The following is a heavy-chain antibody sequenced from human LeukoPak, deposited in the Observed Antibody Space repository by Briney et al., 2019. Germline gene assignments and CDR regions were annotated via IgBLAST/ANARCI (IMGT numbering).Heavy chain of an antibody. CDR2: IKEDGSET. V-gene: IGHV3-7*01. CDR3: ARDSFETDIDY. Sequence: GGSLRLSCAVSGFAFSTYWMSWVRQAPGKGLEWVANIKEDGSETYYVDSLKGRFTISRDNVKNSLYLQINSLRADDSAVYYCARDSFETDIDYWGQGTLVTVSS. J-gene: IGHJ4*02. CDR1: GFAFSTYW. D-gene: IGHD1-14*01.